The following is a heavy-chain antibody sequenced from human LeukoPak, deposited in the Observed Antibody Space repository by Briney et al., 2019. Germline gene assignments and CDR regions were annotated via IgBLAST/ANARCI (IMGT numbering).Heavy chain of an antibody. J-gene: IGHJ4*02. CDR1: GFTFSSYS. D-gene: IGHD3-22*01. V-gene: IGHV3-21*01. Sequence: PGGSLRLSCAASGFTFSSYSMNWVRQAPGKGLEWVSSISSSGSYIYYADSVKGRFTISRDNAKNSLYLQMNSLRAEDTAVYYCAREPYYYDSSGYYYETGYYFDYWGQGTLVAVSS. CDR2: ISSSGSYI. CDR3: AREPYYYDSSGYYYETGYYFDY.